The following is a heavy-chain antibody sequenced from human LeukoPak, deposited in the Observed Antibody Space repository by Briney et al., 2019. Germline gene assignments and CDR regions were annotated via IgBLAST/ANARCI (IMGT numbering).Heavy chain of an antibody. V-gene: IGHV3-33*01. CDR2: IWYDGSNK. Sequence: GRSLRLSCAASGFTFSSYGMHWVRQAPGKGLEWVAVIWYDGSNKCYADPVKGRFTISRDNSKNTLYLQMNSLRAENTAVYYCAGDYGENYYGMDVWGQGTTVTVSS. D-gene: IGHD4-17*01. CDR1: GFTFSSYG. J-gene: IGHJ6*02. CDR3: AGDYGENYYGMDV.